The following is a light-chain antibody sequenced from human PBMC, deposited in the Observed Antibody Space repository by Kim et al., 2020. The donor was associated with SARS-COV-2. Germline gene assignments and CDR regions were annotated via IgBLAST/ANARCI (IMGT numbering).Light chain of an antibody. J-gene: IGLJ2*01. CDR2: YDS. Sequence: PGKPARITCGGNSIGSKSVHWYQQRQDQAPVLVIYYDSDRPSVIPERFSGSNSGNTATLTISRVEAGDEADYYCQVWDSSSDHRVVFGGGTQLTVL. CDR3: QVWDSSSDHRVV. V-gene: IGLV3-21*04. CDR1: SIGSKS.